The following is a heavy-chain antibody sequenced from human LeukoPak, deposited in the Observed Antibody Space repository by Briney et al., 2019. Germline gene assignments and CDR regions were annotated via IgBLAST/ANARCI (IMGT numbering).Heavy chain of an antibody. Sequence: PGESLKISCKGSGYSFTSYWIGWVRQMPGKGLEWMGIIYPGDSDTRYSPSFRGQVTISADKSISTAYLQWSSLKASDTAMYYCATHSGDCSSTSCPFDYWGQGTLVTVSS. CDR3: ATHSGDCSSTSCPFDY. V-gene: IGHV5-51*01. D-gene: IGHD2-2*01. CDR1: GYSFTSYW. J-gene: IGHJ4*02. CDR2: IYPGDSDT.